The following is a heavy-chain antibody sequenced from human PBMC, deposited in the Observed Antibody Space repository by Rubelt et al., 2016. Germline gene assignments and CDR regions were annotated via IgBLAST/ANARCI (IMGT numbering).Heavy chain of an antibody. CDR1: GFTVSSNY. Sequence: EVQLVESGGGLIQPGGSLRLSCAASGFTVSSNYMSWVRQAPGKGLEWVSVIYSGGSTYYADSVKGRFTISRDNSKNTLYLQMNSLRAEDTAVDYCARDQNDFWSGRYGMDVWGQGTTVTVSS. V-gene: IGHV3-66*03. CDR3: ARDQNDFWSGRYGMDV. CDR2: IYSGGST. D-gene: IGHD3-3*01. J-gene: IGHJ6*02.